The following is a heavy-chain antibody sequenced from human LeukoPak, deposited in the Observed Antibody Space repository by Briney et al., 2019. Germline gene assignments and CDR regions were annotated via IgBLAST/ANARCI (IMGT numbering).Heavy chain of an antibody. Sequence: PGGSLRLSCAASGFTFSNAWMSWVRQAPGKGLEWVGRIKSKTDGGTTDYAAPVKGRSTISRDDSKNTLYLQMNSLKTEDTAVYYCTTDLTVTTGDYWGQGTLVTVSS. CDR1: GFTFSNAW. CDR2: IKSKTDGGTT. J-gene: IGHJ4*02. D-gene: IGHD4-11*01. CDR3: TTDLTVTTGDY. V-gene: IGHV3-15*01.